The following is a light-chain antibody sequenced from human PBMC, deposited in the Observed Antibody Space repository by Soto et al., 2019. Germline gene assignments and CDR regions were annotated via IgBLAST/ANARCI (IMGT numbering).Light chain of an antibody. CDR3: QQYNSYSIT. Sequence: DIQMTQSPSTLSASVVDRVTITCVASQSISSWLAWYQQKPGKAPKLLIYDASSLESGVPSRFSGSGSGTEFTLTISSLQPDDFATYYCQQYNSYSITFGQGTRLEIK. CDR2: DAS. J-gene: IGKJ5*01. CDR1: QSISSW. V-gene: IGKV1-5*01.